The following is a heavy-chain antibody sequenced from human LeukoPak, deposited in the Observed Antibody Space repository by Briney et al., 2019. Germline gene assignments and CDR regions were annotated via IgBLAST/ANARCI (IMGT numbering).Heavy chain of an antibody. J-gene: IGHJ4*02. Sequence: SETLSLTCTVSGGSISSGSYYWSWIRQPAGKGLEWIGRIYTSGSTNYNPCLKSRVTISVDTSKNQFSLKLSSVTAADTAVYYCARGKFSKYYFDYWGQQSPGFDYWGQGTLVTVSS. CDR1: GGSISSGSYY. CDR2: IYTSGST. D-gene: IGHD2/OR15-2a*01. CDR3: ARGKFSKYYFDYWGQQSPGFDY. V-gene: IGHV4-61*02.